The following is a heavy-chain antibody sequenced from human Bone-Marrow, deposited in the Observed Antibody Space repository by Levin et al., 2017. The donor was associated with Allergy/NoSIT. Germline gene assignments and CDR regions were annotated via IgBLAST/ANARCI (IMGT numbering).Heavy chain of an antibody. J-gene: IGHJ5*02. CDR3: ARGMDWEHFWSGYYFFLGVQNWFDP. CDR2: ISSSSSYI. V-gene: IGHV3-21*01. D-gene: IGHD3-3*02. Sequence: GGSLRLSCAASGFTFSSYSMNWVRQAPGKGLEWVSSISSSSSYIYYADSVKGRFTISRDNAKNSLYLQMNSLRAEDTAVYYCARGMDWEHFWSGYYFFLGVQNWFDPWGQGTLVTVSS. CDR1: GFTFSSYS.